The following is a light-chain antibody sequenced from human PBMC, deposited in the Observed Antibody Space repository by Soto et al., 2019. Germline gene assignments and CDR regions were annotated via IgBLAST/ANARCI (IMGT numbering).Light chain of an antibody. V-gene: IGKV3-15*01. J-gene: IGKJ4*01. Sequence: EIVMTQPPVTLSVSPGERATLSCRASQSVDGKLAWYQQKPGQAPRLLIYGASTRATGIPARFSGSGSGTEFTLTISSLQSEDFAVYYCQQYANRPPLTFGGGTKVDIK. CDR2: GAS. CDR1: QSVDGK. CDR3: QQYANRPPLT.